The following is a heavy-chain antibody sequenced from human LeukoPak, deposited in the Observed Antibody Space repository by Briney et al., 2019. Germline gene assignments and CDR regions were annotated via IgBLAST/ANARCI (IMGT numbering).Heavy chain of an antibody. V-gene: IGHV6-1*01. D-gene: IGHD6-13*01. CDR3: TREVAGTGGFDY. CDR1: GDSFSSNNAA. J-gene: IGHJ4*02. CDR2: TYHRSAWYD. Sequence: SQTLSLTCAISGDSFSSNNAAWNWIRQSPSRGLEWLGRTYHRSAWYDDYVVSVRSRLTITPDISKNQVSLQLNSVTPEDTAVYYCTREVAGTGGFDYWGQGITVTVSS.